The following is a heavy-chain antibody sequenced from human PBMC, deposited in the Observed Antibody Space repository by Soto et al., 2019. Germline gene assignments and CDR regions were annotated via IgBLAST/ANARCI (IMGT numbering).Heavy chain of an antibody. J-gene: IGHJ5*02. CDR3: ARGTRYFDWMGWFDP. D-gene: IGHD3-9*01. Sequence: QVQLVESGGGVVQPGRSLRLSCAASGFTFSSYAMHWVRQAPGKGLEWVAVISYDGSNKYYADSVKGRFTISRDNSKNTLYLQKNSLRAEDTAVYYCARGTRYFDWMGWFDPWGQGSLVTVSS. CDR2: ISYDGSNK. V-gene: IGHV3-30-3*01. CDR1: GFTFSSYA.